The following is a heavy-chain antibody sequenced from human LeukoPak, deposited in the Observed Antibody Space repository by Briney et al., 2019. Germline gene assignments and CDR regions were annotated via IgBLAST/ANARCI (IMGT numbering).Heavy chain of an antibody. Sequence: SETLSLTCAVYGGSFSGYYWSWIRQPPGKGLEWIGEINHSGSTNYNPSLKSRVTISVDTSKNQFSLKLSSVTAADTAVYYCARVGRYYDILTGPLNWYFDLWGRGTLVTVSS. D-gene: IGHD3-9*01. V-gene: IGHV4-34*01. CDR3: ARVGRYYDILTGPLNWYFDL. J-gene: IGHJ2*01. CDR1: GGSFSGYY. CDR2: INHSGST.